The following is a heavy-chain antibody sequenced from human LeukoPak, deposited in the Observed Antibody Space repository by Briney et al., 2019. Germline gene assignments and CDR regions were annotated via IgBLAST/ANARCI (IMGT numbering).Heavy chain of an antibody. V-gene: IGHV3-23*01. J-gene: IGHJ4*02. D-gene: IGHD1-14*01. Sequence: GGSLRLSCAATGFTFNYYAMNWVRQAPGKGLEWVSAISGSGDSTYYADSVKGHFTISRDNSKNTLYMQMNSLRAEDTAIYYCAKANKVLTATHIDSWGQGTLVTVSS. CDR2: ISGSGDST. CDR1: GFTFNYYA. CDR3: AKANKVLTATHIDS.